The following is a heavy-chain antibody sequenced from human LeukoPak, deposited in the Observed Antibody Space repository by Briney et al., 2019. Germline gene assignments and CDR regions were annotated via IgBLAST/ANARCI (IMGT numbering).Heavy chain of an antibody. CDR2: IVGSSSTI. J-gene: IGHJ3*02. CDR3: AKAMELPRAFDI. D-gene: IGHD4/OR15-4a*01. V-gene: IGHV3-48*01. Sequence: GGSLRLSCAASGFSFSTYSMNWVRQAPGKGLEWVSYIVGSSSTIYYADSVKGRFTISRDNSKNTLYLQMNSLRAEDTAVYYCAKAMELPRAFDIWGQGTMVTVSS. CDR1: GFSFSTYS.